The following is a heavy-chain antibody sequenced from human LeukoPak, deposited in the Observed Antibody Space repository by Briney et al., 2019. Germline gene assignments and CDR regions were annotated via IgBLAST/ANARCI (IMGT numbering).Heavy chain of an antibody. CDR2: IGYDGSIK. CDR1: GITFSRYG. Sequence: GGSLRLSCAASGITFSRYGMHWVRQAPGKGLEWVTFIGYDGSIKYYADSVKGRFTMSRDNSKNTLFLQMNSRRAEDTAVYYCAKDGRDYFVSESHYRGVQALYWGQGTLVTVS. D-gene: IGHD3-10*01. CDR3: AKDGRDYFVSESHYRGVQALY. J-gene: IGHJ4*02. V-gene: IGHV3-30*02.